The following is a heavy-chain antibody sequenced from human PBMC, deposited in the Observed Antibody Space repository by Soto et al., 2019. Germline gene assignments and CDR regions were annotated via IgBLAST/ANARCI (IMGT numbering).Heavy chain of an antibody. CDR2: TYYRSKWYS. Sequence: PSQTLSLTCAISGDSVSSNSAAWNWIRQSPSRGLEWLGRTYYRSKWYSDYAGSVESRITINPDTSKNQFSLQLSSVTPEDTAVYYCAREGGYDYDFGYWGQGTLVTVSS. D-gene: IGHD5-12*01. CDR3: AREGGYDYDFGY. J-gene: IGHJ4*02. CDR1: GDSVSSNSAA. V-gene: IGHV6-1*01.